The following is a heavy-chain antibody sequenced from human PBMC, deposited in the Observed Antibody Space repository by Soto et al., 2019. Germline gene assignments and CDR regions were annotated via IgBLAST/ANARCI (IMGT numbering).Heavy chain of an antibody. CDR3: TTDDYYDSSPPGPYYYFDY. CDR2: IKSKTDGGTT. CDR1: GFTFSNAW. D-gene: IGHD3-22*01. J-gene: IGHJ4*02. Sequence: GGSLILSCAASGFTFSNAWMNWVRQAPGKGLEWVGRIKSKTDGGTTDYAAPVKGRFTISRDDSKNTLYLQMNSLKTEDTAVYYCTTDDYYDSSPPGPYYYFDYWGQGTLVTVSS. V-gene: IGHV3-15*07.